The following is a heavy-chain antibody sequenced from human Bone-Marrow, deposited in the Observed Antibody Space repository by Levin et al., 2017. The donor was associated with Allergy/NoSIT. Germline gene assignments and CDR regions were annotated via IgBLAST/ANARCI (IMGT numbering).Heavy chain of an antibody. CDR2: ISGRGDNT. J-gene: IGHJ5*02. CDR3: VREVGRLPAVITGFDP. D-gene: IGHD2-2*01. V-gene: IGHV3-23*01. Sequence: GESLKISCTASGFTFSDSSMSWVRQAQGGGLECVACISGRGDNTYYSGSVEGRFTISRDNSKNTLYLQMDSLRVEDTALYYCVREVGRLPAVITGFDPWGQGTLVTVSS. CDR1: GFTFSDSS.